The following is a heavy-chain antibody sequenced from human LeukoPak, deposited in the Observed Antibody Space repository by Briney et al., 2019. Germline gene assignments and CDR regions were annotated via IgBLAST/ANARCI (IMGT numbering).Heavy chain of an antibody. V-gene: IGHV4-59*12. CDR3: ARERVIDKWKFDL. CDR2: IYYSGST. CDR1: GASISKDY. D-gene: IGHD1-1*01. Sequence: SETLSLTCTVSGASISKDYWAWIRQPPGKGLEWIGYIYYSGSTNYNPSLESRVTMSADTSKNQFSLKLSSVTAADTAVYYCARERVIDKWKFDLWGRGTLVTVSS. J-gene: IGHJ2*01.